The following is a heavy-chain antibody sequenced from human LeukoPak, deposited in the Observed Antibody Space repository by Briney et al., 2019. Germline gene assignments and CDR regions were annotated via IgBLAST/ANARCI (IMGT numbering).Heavy chain of an antibody. CDR1: GFTFNSYA. J-gene: IGHJ4*02. D-gene: IGHD6-13*01. Sequence: PGGSLRLSCAASGFTFNSYAMTWVRQAPGKGLEWVSAISGGGGGSYYADSVKGRLTISRDNSKNTLYLQMNSLRAEDTAVYYCARETYSSSSRIDYWGQGTLVTVSS. CDR3: ARETYSSSSRIDY. CDR2: ISGGGGGS. V-gene: IGHV3-23*01.